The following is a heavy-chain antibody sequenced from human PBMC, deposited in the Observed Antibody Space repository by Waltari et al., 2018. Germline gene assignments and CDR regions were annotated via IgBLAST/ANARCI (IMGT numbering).Heavy chain of an antibody. Sequence: QVQLQQSGPGLVKPSQTLPLTCPISGESVPSHRAAWHWDRQSPSRGLEWLGRTYYRSKWYNDYAVSVKSRITINPDTSKNQFSLQLNSVTAADTGVFYCAGFYDRGGYYALYYDSWGQGTLVTVSS. CDR2: TYYRSKWYN. D-gene: IGHD3-22*01. J-gene: IGHJ4*02. V-gene: IGHV6-1*01. CDR3: AGFYDRGGYYALYYDS. CDR1: GESVPSHRAA.